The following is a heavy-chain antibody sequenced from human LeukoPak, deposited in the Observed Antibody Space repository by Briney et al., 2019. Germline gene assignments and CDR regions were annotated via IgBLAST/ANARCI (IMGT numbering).Heavy chain of an antibody. D-gene: IGHD5-18*01. J-gene: IGHJ4*02. CDR3: AKARGYSYGESIDY. V-gene: IGHV3-23*01. CDR2: ISGSGGST. Sequence: TGGSLRLSCAASGFTFSSYGMSWVRLAPGKGLEWVSGISGSGGSTRYADSVKGRFTISRDSSKNTLYLQMNSLRAEDTAVYYCAKARGYSYGESIDYWGQGTLVTVFS. CDR1: GFTFSSYG.